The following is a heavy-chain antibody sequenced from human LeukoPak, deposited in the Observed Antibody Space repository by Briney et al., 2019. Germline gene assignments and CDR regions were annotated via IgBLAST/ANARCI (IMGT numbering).Heavy chain of an antibody. J-gene: IGHJ4*02. CDR1: GFTFNTYA. CDR3: AKDSAPRLGELSLYSDY. V-gene: IGHV3-23*01. Sequence: GGSLRLSCAASGFTFNTYAMSWVRQAPGKGLEWVSTITGDGGSTYYADSVKGRFTISRDNSKNTLYLQMNSLRAEDTAVYYCAKDSAPRLGELSLYSDYWGQGTLVTVSS. D-gene: IGHD3-16*02. CDR2: ITGDGGST.